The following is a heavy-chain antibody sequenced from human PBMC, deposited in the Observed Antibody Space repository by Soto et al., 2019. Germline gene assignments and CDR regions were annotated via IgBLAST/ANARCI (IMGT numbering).Heavy chain of an antibody. CDR2: IYYSGST. CDR1: GGSISSGGYY. CDR3: ARVSYSSSWYDY. D-gene: IGHD6-13*01. J-gene: IGHJ4*02. V-gene: IGHV4-31*03. Sequence: SETLSLTCTVSGGSISSGGYYWSWIRQHPGKGLEWIGYIYYSGSTYYNPSLKSRVTISVDTSKNQFSLKLSSVTAADTAVYYCARVSYSSSWYDYWGQGTLVTVSS.